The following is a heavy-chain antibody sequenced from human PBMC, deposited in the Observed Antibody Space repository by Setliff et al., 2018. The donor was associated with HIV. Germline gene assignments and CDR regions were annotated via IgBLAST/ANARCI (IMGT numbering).Heavy chain of an antibody. J-gene: IGHJ4*02. CDR2: ISSSSSYI. CDR1: GFTVFSNY. Sequence: LRLSCAASGFTVFSNYMSWVRQAPGKGLEWVSSISSSSSYIYYADSVKGRFTISRDNAKNSLYLQMNSLRAEDTAVYYCARDGYYNFWSGSLYYFDCLGQGTLVAVSS. V-gene: IGHV3-21*03. CDR3: ARDGYYNFWSGSLYYFDC. D-gene: IGHD3-3*01.